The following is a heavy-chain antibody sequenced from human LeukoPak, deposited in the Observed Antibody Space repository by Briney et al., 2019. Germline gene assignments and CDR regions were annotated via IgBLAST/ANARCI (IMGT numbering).Heavy chain of an antibody. CDR3: AREVDYDYVWGSYRYNPPLDY. D-gene: IGHD3-16*02. CDR1: GGTFSSYA. Sequence: ASVKVSCKASGGTFSSYAICWVRQAPGQGLEWMGRIIPIFGTANYAQKFQGRVTITTDESTSTAYMELSSLRSEDTAVYYCAREVDYDYVWGSYRYNPPLDYWGQGTLVTVSS. J-gene: IGHJ4*02. V-gene: IGHV1-69*05. CDR2: IIPIFGTA.